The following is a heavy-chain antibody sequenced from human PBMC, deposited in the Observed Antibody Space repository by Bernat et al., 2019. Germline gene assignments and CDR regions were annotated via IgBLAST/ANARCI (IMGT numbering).Heavy chain of an antibody. CDR2: IKSKTDGGTT. CDR1: GFTFSNAW. J-gene: IGHJ6*02. CDR3: TTDSGSSDSYYYYGMDV. Sequence: EVQLVESGGGLVKPGGSLRLSCAASGFTFSNAWMNWVRQAPGKGLEWVGRIKSKTDGGTTDYPAPVKGRSTISRDDSTTTLYLQMHSLKTEDTAVYYCTTDSGSSDSYYYYGMDVWGQGTTVTVSS. D-gene: IGHD1-26*01. V-gene: IGHV3-15*07.